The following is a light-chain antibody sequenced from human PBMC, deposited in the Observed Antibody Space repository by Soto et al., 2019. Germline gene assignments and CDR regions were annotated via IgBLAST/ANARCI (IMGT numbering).Light chain of an antibody. CDR3: CSYAGSPWV. J-gene: IGLJ3*02. V-gene: IGLV2-11*01. CDR2: DVS. Sequence: QSALTQPRSVSGSPGQSVTISCTGTSSDVGVYNYVSWYQQHPGKAPKLMIYDVSNRPSGVPDRFSGSKSGNTASLTISGLQAEDEADYYCCSYAGSPWVFGGGTKVTVL. CDR1: SSDVGVYNY.